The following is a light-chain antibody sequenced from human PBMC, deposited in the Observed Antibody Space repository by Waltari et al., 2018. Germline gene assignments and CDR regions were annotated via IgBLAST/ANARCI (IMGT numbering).Light chain of an antibody. CDR3: KSRDSSGNHLV. V-gene: IGLV3-19*01. J-gene: IGLJ2*01. CDR1: SLRNYY. CDR2: AKD. Sequence: SSELTQDPAVSVALGQTVRITCQGDSLRNYYASWYQQKPGQAPILVIYAKDNRPSGIPDRFSGSTSGNTASLTITGAQAEDEADYYCKSRDSSGNHLVFGGGTKLTVL.